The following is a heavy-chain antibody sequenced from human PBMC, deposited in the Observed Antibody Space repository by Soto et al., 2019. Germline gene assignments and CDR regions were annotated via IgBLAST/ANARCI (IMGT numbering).Heavy chain of an antibody. V-gene: IGHV3-7*03. J-gene: IGHJ6*02. D-gene: IGHD2-2*01. CDR2: IKQDGSEK. CDR3: ARDWIVVVPAAIPYYYYYGMDV. Sequence: GGSLRLSCAASGFTFSSYWMSWVRQAPGKGLEWVANIKQDGSEKYYVDSVKGRFTISRDNAKNSLYLQMNSLRAEDTAVYYCARDWIVVVPAAIPYYYYYGMDVWGQGTTVTVSS. CDR1: GFTFSSYW.